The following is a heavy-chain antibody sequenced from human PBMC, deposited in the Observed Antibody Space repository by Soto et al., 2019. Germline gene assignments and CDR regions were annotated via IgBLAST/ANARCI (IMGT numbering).Heavy chain of an antibody. J-gene: IGHJ4*02. Sequence: EVQLVESGGGLVQPGGSLRLSCAASGFIFSSSWMHWVRQAPGKGLVWVSRINNDGSNTIYADSVKGRFAISRDNAKNTLYLQMNSLRAEYTAVYYCAKFKEPPKWGQGTLVTVSS. CDR2: INNDGSNT. V-gene: IGHV3-74*01. CDR1: GFIFSSSW. CDR3: AKFKEPPK.